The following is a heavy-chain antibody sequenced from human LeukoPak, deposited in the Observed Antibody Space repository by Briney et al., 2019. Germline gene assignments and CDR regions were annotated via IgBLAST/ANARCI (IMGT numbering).Heavy chain of an antibody. CDR3: ARGPTRGYGDY. CDR2: IYSGSST. V-gene: IGHV3-53*01. CDR1: GFIVSSNY. Sequence: PGGCLRLSCVASGFIVSSNYMSWVRQAPGKGLEWVSIIYSGSSTYYADSVKGRFTISRDNSKNTVFLQMNSLRVEDTAVYYCARGPTRGYGDYWGQGTLVTVSS. D-gene: IGHD5-18*01. J-gene: IGHJ4*02.